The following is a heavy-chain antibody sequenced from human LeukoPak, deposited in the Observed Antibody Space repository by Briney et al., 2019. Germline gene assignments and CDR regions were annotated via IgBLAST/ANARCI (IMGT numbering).Heavy chain of an antibody. Sequence: VASVKVSFKASGYTFTIYGISWVRQAPGQGLEWMGWISAYNGNTNYAQKLQGRVTMTTDTSTSTAYMELRSLRSDDTAVYYCAREWGSPGSSLSYYFDYWGQGTLVTVSS. CDR2: ISAYNGNT. J-gene: IGHJ4*02. CDR1: GYTFTIYG. CDR3: AREWGSPGSSLSYYFDY. D-gene: IGHD3-16*01. V-gene: IGHV1-18*01.